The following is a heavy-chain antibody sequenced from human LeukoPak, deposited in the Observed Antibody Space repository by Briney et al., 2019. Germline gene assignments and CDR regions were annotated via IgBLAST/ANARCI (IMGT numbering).Heavy chain of an antibody. CDR3: ARGLGYDLPYYFDY. V-gene: IGHV1-69*01. CDR1: GGTFSNYA. J-gene: IGHJ4*02. Sequence: SVKVSCKASGGTFSNYAISWVRQAPGQGLEWMGGIIPIFGTANYAQKFQGRVTITADESTSTAYMELSSLRSEDTAVYYCARGLGYDLPYYFDYWGQGTLVTVSS. D-gene: IGHD5-12*01. CDR2: IIPIFGTA.